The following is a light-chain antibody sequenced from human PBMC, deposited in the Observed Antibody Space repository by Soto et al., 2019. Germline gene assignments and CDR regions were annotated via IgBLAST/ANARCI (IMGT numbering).Light chain of an antibody. Sequence: DIQMTQSPSPLSGSVGDRVTITCRASQTISSWLAWYQQKPGKAPKLLIYKASTLKSGVPSRFSSSGSGTEFTLTISSLQPDDFATYYCQHYNSYSEAFGQGTKVDIK. CDR3: QHYNSYSEA. CDR2: KAS. V-gene: IGKV1-5*03. J-gene: IGKJ1*01. CDR1: QTISSW.